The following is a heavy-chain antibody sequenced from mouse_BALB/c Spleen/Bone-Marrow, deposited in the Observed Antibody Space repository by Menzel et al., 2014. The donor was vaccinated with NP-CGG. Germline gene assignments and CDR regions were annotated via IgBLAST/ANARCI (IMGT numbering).Heavy chain of an antibody. CDR1: GFSLTSYG. V-gene: IGHV2-5*01. CDR2: IWRGGST. J-gene: IGHJ4*01. D-gene: IGHD2-14*01. CDR3: AKIGTTTGATDY. Sequence: QVQLQQPGPGLVQPSQSLSIPCTVSGFSLTSYGVHWVRQSPGKGLEWLGVIWRGGSTDYNAAFMSRLSITKDNSKSQVFFKMNSLQADDTAIYYCAKIGTTTGATDYWGQGTSVTVSS.